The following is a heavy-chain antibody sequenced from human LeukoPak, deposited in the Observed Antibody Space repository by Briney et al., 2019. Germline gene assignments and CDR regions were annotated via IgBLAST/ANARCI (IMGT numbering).Heavy chain of an antibody. CDR2: IRTTAEGAKYA. CDR3: ATGQRYAFDY. J-gene: IGHJ4*02. V-gene: IGHV3-48*02. Sequence: GGSLRLSCATSGFSFTDYPMNWVRQASVKGLEGISNIRTTAEGAKYAYYADSVKGRVTISRDDGKNTLYLHMNSLRDDDTAVYYCATGQRYAFDYWGQGILVTVSS. D-gene: IGHD3-9*01. CDR1: GFSFTDYP.